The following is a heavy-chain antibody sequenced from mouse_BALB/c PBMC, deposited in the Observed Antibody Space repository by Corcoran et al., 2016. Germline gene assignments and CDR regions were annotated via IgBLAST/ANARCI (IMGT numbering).Heavy chain of an antibody. CDR3: ARGGIIYYGNFFDY. V-gene: IGHV1-81*01. CDR1: GYTFTAYD. CDR2: INPGSGMT. J-gene: IGHJ2*01. D-gene: IGHD2-1*01. Sequence: QVQLQQSGPELMKPGASVKMSCKASGYTFTAYDISWVKQRTGQGLEWIGEINPGSGMTYYNEKFKGKVTLTADKSSNTAYMQLSSLTSEDSAVYFCARGGIIYYGNFFDYWGQGTTLAVSS.